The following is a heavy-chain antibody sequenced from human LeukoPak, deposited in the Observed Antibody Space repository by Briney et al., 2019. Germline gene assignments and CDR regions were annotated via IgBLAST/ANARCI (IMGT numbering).Heavy chain of an antibody. J-gene: IGHJ3*02. CDR2: VYASGNS. CDR1: GGSISSGAYY. V-gene: IGHV4-61*02. D-gene: IGHD3-9*01. CDR3: ARALDNMLTGYAFDI. Sequence: PSETLSLTCTVSGGSISSGAYYWSWIRQTAGKGLEWIGRVYASGNSNSNPSLKSRVTISMDTSKNQFSLRLTSVTAADTAVYYCARALDNMLTGYAFDIWGQGAMVTVSS.